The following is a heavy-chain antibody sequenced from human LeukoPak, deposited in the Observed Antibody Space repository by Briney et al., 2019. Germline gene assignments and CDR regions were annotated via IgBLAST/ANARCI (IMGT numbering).Heavy chain of an antibody. V-gene: IGHV4-59*11. J-gene: IGHJ4*02. CDR1: GGFISSHY. CDR2: IYYSGST. D-gene: IGHD2-21*02. Sequence: SETLSLTCTVSGGFISSHYWSWIRQPPGKGLEWIGYIYYSGSTNYNPSLKSRVTISVDTSKNQFSLKLSSVTAADTAVYYCARGTAILHYFDYWGQGTLVTVSS. CDR3: ARGTAILHYFDY.